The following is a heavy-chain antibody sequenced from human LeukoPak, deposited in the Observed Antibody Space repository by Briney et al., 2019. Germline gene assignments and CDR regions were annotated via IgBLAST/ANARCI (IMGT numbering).Heavy chain of an antibody. J-gene: IGHJ4*02. Sequence: SETLSFTCTVSGGSISSYYWSWIRQPPGNGLEWIGYIYYSGSTNYNPSLKSRVTISVDTSKNQFSLKLSSVTAADTAVYYCARVGYDSSGLDYWGQGTLVTVSS. V-gene: IGHV4-59*01. CDR1: GGSISSYY. CDR2: IYYSGST. D-gene: IGHD3-22*01. CDR3: ARVGYDSSGLDY.